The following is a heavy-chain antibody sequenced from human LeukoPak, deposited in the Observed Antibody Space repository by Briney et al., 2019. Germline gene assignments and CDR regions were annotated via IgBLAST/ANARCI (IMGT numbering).Heavy chain of an antibody. CDR1: GSTFSDYY. V-gene: IGHV3-11*01. CDR3: AKDRRAHWGYFDY. CDR2: ISSSGSTI. J-gene: IGHJ4*02. Sequence: PGGSLRLSCAASGSTFSDYYMSWIRQAPGKGLEWVSYISSSGSTIYYADSAKGRFTISRDNAKNSLYLQMNSLRAEDTAVYYCAKDRRAHWGYFDYWGQGTLVTVSS. D-gene: IGHD7-27*01.